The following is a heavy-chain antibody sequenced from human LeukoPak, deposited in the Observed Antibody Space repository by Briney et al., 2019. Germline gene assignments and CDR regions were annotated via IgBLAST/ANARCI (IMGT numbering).Heavy chain of an antibody. CDR3: ARSRDNYYDSSGYYPFDY. CDR2: IYPGDSDT. Sequence: GESLKISCKGSGYSFTSYWIGWVRQMPGKGLEWMGIIYPGDSDTRYSPSFQGQVTISADKSISTAYLQWSSLKASDTAMYYCARSRDNYYDSSGYYPFDYWGQGTLVTVSS. D-gene: IGHD3-22*01. V-gene: IGHV5-51*01. J-gene: IGHJ4*02. CDR1: GYSFTSYW.